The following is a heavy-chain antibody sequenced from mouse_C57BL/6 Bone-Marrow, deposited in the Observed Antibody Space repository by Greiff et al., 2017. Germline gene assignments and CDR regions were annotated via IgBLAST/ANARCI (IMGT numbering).Heavy chain of an antibody. Sequence: VKLQQSGAELVRPGASVKLSCKASGYTFTDYYINWVKQRPGQGLEWIARIYPGSGNTYYNEKFKGKATLTAEKSSSTAYMQLSSLTSEDSAVYFCARSVYGSSYGNFDYWGQGTTLTVSS. V-gene: IGHV1-76*01. D-gene: IGHD1-1*01. CDR1: GYTFTDYY. CDR2: IYPGSGNT. CDR3: ARSVYGSSYGNFDY. J-gene: IGHJ2*01.